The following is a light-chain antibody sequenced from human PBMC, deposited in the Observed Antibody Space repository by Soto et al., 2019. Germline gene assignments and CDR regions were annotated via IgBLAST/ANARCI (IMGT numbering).Light chain of an antibody. CDR1: QDISSY. CDR3: QQLNSYPELT. CDR2: AAS. Sequence: DIQLTQSPSFLSASVGDRVTITCRSSQDISSYLAWYQQKPGKAPKLLIYAASTLQRGVPSRFSGSGSGTDFTLTVSSLQPEDFATYYCQQLNSYPELTVGGGTKVEIK. J-gene: IGKJ4*01. V-gene: IGKV1-9*01.